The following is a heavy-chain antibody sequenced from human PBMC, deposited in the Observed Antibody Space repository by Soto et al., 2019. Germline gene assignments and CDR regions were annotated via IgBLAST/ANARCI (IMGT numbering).Heavy chain of an antibody. CDR1: GGSVSSGDYY. CDR3: ARSVYSSGWPDY. J-gene: IGHJ4*02. V-gene: IGHV4-61*08. Sequence: QVQLQESGPGLVKPSETLSLTCTVSGGSVSSGDYYWSWIRQPPGKGLEWIGDISYSESTNYNPSLKSRVTISLDTSKNQFSLKLSSVTAADTAVYYCARSVYSSGWPDYWGQGTLVTVSS. D-gene: IGHD6-19*01. CDR2: ISYSEST.